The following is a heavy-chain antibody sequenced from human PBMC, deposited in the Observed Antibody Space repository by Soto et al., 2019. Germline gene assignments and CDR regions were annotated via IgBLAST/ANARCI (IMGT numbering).Heavy chain of an antibody. Sequence: EVQLVESGGGLVQPGGSLRLSCAASGFTFSSYWMHWVRQAPGKGLVWVSRINSDGSSTTYADSVKGRFTISRDNAKNTLYLQMNSLRGEDTAVYYCAREYRLGGSSEYHYGMDVWGQGTTVSVSS. J-gene: IGHJ6*02. V-gene: IGHV3-74*01. CDR3: AREYRLGGSSEYHYGMDV. CDR2: INSDGSST. CDR1: GFTFSSYW. D-gene: IGHD2-15*01.